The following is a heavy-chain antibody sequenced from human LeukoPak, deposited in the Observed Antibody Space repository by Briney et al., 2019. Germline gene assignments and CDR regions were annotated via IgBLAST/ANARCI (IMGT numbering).Heavy chain of an antibody. CDR2: IYYSGST. CDR3: ARDRPEYYDILTGYYKYYYGMDV. CDR1: GGSVSSGSYY. J-gene: IGHJ6*04. D-gene: IGHD3-9*01. Sequence: SETLSLTCTVSGGSVSSGSYYWSWIRQPPGKGLEWIRYIYYSGSTNYNPSLKSRVTISVDTSKNQFSLKLSSVTAADTAVYYCARDRPEYYDILTGYYKYYYGMDVWGKGTTVTVSS. V-gene: IGHV4-61*01.